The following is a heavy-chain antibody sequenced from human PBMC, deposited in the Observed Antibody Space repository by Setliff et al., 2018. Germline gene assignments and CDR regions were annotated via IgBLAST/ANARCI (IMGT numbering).Heavy chain of an antibody. J-gene: IGHJ6*03. CDR2: IRYDGNVK. CDR1: GFSFSNYS. V-gene: IGHV3-30*02. CDR3: AKDRDPCSSTSCFYYYMDV. D-gene: IGHD2-2*01. Sequence: PGGSLRLSCAASGFSFSNYSMHWVRQAPGKGLEWVALIRYDGNVKYHADSVKDRFTISRDNSKNTLYLQMNSLRIEDTAVYYCAKDRDPCSSTSCFYYYMDVWGKGTTVTVSS.